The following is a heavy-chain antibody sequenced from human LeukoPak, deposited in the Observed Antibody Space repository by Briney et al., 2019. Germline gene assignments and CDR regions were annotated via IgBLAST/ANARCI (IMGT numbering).Heavy chain of an antibody. CDR2: ISSSSSYI. D-gene: IGHD2-2*03. V-gene: IGHV3-21*01. CDR3: ARDEMGIVVVPAENDYYYYYMDV. Sequence: PGGSLRLSCAASGFTFSRYSMNWVRQAPGKGLEWVSSISSSSSYIYYADSVKGRFTISRDNAKNSLYLQMNSLRAEDTAVYYCARDEMGIVVVPAENDYYYYYMDVWGKGTTVTVSS. CDR1: GFTFSRYS. J-gene: IGHJ6*03.